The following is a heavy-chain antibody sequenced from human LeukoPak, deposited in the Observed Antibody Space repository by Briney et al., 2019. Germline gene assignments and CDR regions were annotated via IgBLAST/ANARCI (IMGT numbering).Heavy chain of an antibody. CDR3: ARAPEGMATTGFDY. CDR1: GFTFSSYG. CDR2: IWYDGSNK. Sequence: PGGSLRLSCAASGFTFSSYGMHWVRQAPGKGLEWVAVIWYDGSNKYYADSVKGRFTISRDNSKNTLYLQMNSLRAEDTAVYYCARAPEGMATTGFDYWGQGTLVTVSS. V-gene: IGHV3-33*01. J-gene: IGHJ4*02. D-gene: IGHD5-24*01.